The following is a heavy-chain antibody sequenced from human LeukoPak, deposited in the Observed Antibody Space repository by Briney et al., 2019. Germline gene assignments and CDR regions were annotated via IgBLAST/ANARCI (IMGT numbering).Heavy chain of an antibody. Sequence: SSETLSLTCTVSGGSINSYYWNWIRQPPGKGLELIGYIYYSGSPTYNPSLKSRVTISVDTSKNQFSLQLSSVTAADTAVYYCAGDVMSTALDAFDVWGQGTMVTVSS. CDR1: GGSINSYY. CDR3: AGDVMSTALDAFDV. V-gene: IGHV4-59*01. D-gene: IGHD1-1*01. J-gene: IGHJ3*01. CDR2: IYYSGSP.